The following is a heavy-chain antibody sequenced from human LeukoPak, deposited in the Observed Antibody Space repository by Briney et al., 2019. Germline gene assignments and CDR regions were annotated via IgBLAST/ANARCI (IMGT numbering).Heavy chain of an antibody. V-gene: IGHV1-18*01. D-gene: IGHD5-18*01. Sequence: ASVKVSCKASGYTFTSYGISWVRQAPGQGLEWMGWISAYNGNTNYAQKLQGRVTMTTDTSTSTAYMELRSLRSDDTAVYYCARDGYSYGYSVVGYHYYGMDVWGQGTTVTVSS. CDR1: GYTFTSYG. CDR2: ISAYNGNT. J-gene: IGHJ6*02. CDR3: ARDGYSYGYSVVGYHYYGMDV.